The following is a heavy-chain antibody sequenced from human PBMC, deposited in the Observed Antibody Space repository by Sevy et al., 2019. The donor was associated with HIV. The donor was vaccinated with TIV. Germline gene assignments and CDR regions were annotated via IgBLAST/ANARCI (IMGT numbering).Heavy chain of an antibody. CDR2: ISFDGSNK. CDR1: GFIFSNYG. V-gene: IGHV3-30*18. Sequence: GGSLRLSCAASGFIFSNYGMEWVRQAPGKGLEWVALISFDGSNKYYADSVKGRFTISRDNSKNTVYLQMNSLRTEDTALYYCAKLGEWLFMPNYYYGMDVWGQGTTVTVS. J-gene: IGHJ6*02. CDR3: AKLGEWLFMPNYYYGMDV. D-gene: IGHD3-3*01.